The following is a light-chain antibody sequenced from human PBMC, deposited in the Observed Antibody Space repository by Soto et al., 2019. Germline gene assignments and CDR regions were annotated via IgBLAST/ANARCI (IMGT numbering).Light chain of an antibody. J-gene: IGKJ1*01. CDR3: QQYYASSWT. CDR1: QSISSTY. Sequence: EIVLTQSPGTLSLSPGERATLSCRASQSISSTYLAWYRQKPGQAPRLLIYAASSRATGIPDRFSGSGSGTDFTLTFSRLEPEDFAVYYCQQYYASSWTFGQGTRVEIK. CDR2: AAS. V-gene: IGKV3-20*01.